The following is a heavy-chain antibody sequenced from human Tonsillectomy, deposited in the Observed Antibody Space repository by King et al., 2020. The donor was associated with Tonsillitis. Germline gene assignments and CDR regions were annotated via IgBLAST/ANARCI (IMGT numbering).Heavy chain of an antibody. Sequence: VQLVESGGGVVQPGRSLTVSCTDSGIAFKTYDIHWVRQSPGKGLEWVAKISYDGSDEDYSESFQGRFAISRDVSKNTVYLQMNSLRSDDTAVYFCAGTIGYDSSGKYYSAFDFWGQGTLVTVSS. D-gene: IGHD3-22*01. V-gene: IGHV3-30*03. CDR1: GIAFKTYD. CDR3: AGTIGYDSSGKYYSAFDF. J-gene: IGHJ4*02. CDR2: ISYDGSDE.